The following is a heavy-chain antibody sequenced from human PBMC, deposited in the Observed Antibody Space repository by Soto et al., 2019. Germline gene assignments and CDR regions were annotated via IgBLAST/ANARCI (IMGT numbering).Heavy chain of an antibody. J-gene: IGHJ4*02. Sequence: ESGGGVVQPGRSLRLSCAASGFTFSSYAMHWVRQAPGKGLEWVAVISYDGSNKYYADSVKGRFTISRDNSKNTLYLQMNSLRAEDTAVYYCARATSQWLVPDYWGQGTLVTVSS. V-gene: IGHV3-30-3*01. CDR1: GFTFSSYA. D-gene: IGHD6-19*01. CDR2: ISYDGSNK. CDR3: ARATSQWLVPDY.